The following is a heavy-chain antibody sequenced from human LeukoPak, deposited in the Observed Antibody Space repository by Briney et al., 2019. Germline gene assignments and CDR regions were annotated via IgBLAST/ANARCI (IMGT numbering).Heavy chain of an antibody. CDR3: ASVQLWLSYYYYYMDV. Sequence: ASVKVSCKASGGTFSSYAISWVRQAPGQGLEWMGGIIPIFGTANYPQKFQGRVTITADESTSTAYMELSSLRSEDTAVYYCASVQLWLSYYYYYMDVWGKGTTVTVSS. J-gene: IGHJ6*03. CDR2: IIPIFGTA. V-gene: IGHV1-69*13. D-gene: IGHD5-18*01. CDR1: GGTFSSYA.